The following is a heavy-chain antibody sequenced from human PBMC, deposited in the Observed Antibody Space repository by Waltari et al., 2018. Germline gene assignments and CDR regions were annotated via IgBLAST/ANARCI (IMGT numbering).Heavy chain of an antibody. Sequence: QVQLQESGPGLVKPSETLSLTCTVSGGSISSHYWSWIRQPPGKGLEWIGYIYYSGSTNYNPSLKSRVTISVDTSKNQFSLKLSSVTAADTAVYYCARGGDYVLFWGQGTLVTVSS. CDR3: ARGGDYVLF. D-gene: IGHD4-17*01. CDR1: GGSISSHY. CDR2: IYYSGST. V-gene: IGHV4-59*08. J-gene: IGHJ4*02.